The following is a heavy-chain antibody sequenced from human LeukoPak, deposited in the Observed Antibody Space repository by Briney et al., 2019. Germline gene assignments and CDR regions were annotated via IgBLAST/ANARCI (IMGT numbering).Heavy chain of an antibody. J-gene: IGHJ4*02. CDR3: AKATTMIVVVIVHFDY. CDR1: GFTVNSNY. CDR2: ISGSGGST. Sequence: GGSLRLSCAASGFTVNSNYMSWVRQAPGKGLEWVSAISGSGGSTYYADSVKGRFTISRDNSKNTLYLQMNSLRAEDTAVYYCAKATTMIVVVIVHFDYWGQGTLVTVSS. D-gene: IGHD3-22*01. V-gene: IGHV3-23*01.